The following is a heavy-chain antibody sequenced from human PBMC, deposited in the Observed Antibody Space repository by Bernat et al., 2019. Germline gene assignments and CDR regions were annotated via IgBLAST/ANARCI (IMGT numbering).Heavy chain of an antibody. Sequence: LGGGLVQPGGSLRLSCAASGFTFSSYAMSWVRQAPGKGLEWVSGISASGGSTFYADSVKGRFTISRDNSKNTLYLQMNSLRAEDTAVYYCARDGARGSGNSYYGMDVWGQGTTVTVSS. CDR1: GFTFSSYA. CDR3: ARDGARGSGNSYYGMDV. J-gene: IGHJ6*02. D-gene: IGHD3-10*01. V-gene: IGHV3-23*01. CDR2: ISASGGST.